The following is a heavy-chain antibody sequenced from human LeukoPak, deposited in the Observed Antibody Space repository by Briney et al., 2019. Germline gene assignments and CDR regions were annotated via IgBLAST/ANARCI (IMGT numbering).Heavy chain of an antibody. CDR2: IKSKTDGGTT. Sequence: PGGSLRLSCAASGFXVSSNYISWVRQAPGKGLEWVGRIKSKTDGGTTDYAAPVKGRFTISRDDSKNTLYLQMNSLKTEDTAVYYCTTGRVVVVAATSNVWGQGTTVTVSS. CDR3: TTGRVVVVAATSNV. V-gene: IGHV3-15*01. D-gene: IGHD2-15*01. CDR1: GFXVSSNY. J-gene: IGHJ6*02.